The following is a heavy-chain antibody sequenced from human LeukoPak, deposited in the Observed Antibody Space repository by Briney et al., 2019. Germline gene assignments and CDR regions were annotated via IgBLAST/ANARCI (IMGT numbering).Heavy chain of an antibody. J-gene: IGHJ5*02. V-gene: IGHV3-23*01. CDR1: GFTFNTYA. Sequence: PGGSLRLSCAASGFTFNTYAMSWVRQAPGKGLEWVSSMSGSGSSTYYADSVKGRFTISRDNSKNTLYLQMNSLRAEDTAVYYCAKLLMANDYGDPWGQGTLVTVSS. D-gene: IGHD4-17*01. CDR3: AKLLMANDYGDP. CDR2: MSGSGSST.